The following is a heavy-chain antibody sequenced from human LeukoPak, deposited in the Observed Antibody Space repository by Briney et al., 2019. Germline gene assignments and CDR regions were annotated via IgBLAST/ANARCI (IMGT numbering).Heavy chain of an antibody. CDR1: GFTFSSYA. J-gene: IGHJ6*02. Sequence: GGSLRLSCAASGFTFSSYAMSWVRQAPGKGLEWVSSISGSGNRTYYADSVKGRFTISRDNSKNTLFLQMNSLRAEDTAVYYCAKNLYCGGGSCYPSALGMDVWGQGTAVTVSS. CDR3: AKNLYCGGGSCYPSALGMDV. D-gene: IGHD2-15*01. CDR2: ISGSGNRT. V-gene: IGHV3-23*01.